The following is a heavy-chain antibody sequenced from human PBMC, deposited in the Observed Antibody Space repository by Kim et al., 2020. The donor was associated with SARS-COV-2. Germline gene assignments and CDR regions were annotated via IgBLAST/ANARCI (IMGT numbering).Heavy chain of an antibody. J-gene: IGHJ5*02. CDR3: ARDGGYGDSNWFDP. Sequence: YVDSVKGRFTISRDNSKTTLYLQMNSLRVEDTAVYYCARDGGYGDSNWFDPWGQGTLVTVSS. D-gene: IGHD4-17*01. V-gene: IGHV3-66*01.